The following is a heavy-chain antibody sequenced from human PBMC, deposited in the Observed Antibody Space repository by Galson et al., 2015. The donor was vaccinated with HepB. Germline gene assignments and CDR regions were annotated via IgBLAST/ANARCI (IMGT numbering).Heavy chain of an antibody. CDR3: ARVAFSSWYRYFDY. Sequence: SLRLSCAASGFTFSRYAMTWVRQAPGKGLEWISSITSNGGRTFYTNSVKGRFTISRDNSRNTVVLQMNSLRAEDTAVYYCARVAFSSWYRYFDYWGQGTLVTVSS. J-gene: IGHJ4*02. CDR2: ITSNGGRT. CDR1: GFTFSRYA. V-gene: IGHV3-23*01. D-gene: IGHD6-13*01.